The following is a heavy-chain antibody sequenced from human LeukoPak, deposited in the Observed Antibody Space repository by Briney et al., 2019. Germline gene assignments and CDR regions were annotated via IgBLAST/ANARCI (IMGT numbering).Heavy chain of an antibody. CDR3: ARARLESGSYYVHY. J-gene: IGHJ4*02. D-gene: IGHD1-26*01. CDR1: GDSVSINSAA. CDR2: TCYRSKWYN. Sequence: SQTLSLTCAISGDSVSINSAAWNWIRQSPSRGLEWLGRTCYRSKWYNDYAVSVKSRITINPDTSKNQFSLQLNSVTPEDTAVYYCARARLESGSYYVHYWGQGTLVTVSS. V-gene: IGHV6-1*01.